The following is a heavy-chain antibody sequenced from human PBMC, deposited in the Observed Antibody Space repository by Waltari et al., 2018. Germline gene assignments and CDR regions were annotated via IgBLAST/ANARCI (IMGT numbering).Heavy chain of an antibody. J-gene: IGHJ6*03. CDR1: GFTFSSYS. D-gene: IGHD7-27*01. Sequence: EVQLVESGGGLVQPGGSLRLSCAASGFTFSSYSMNWVRQAPGKGLEWFSYISSSSSTIYYADSVKGRFTISRDNAKNSLYLQMNSLRAEDTAVYYCARDLTTTDYYYYYMDVWGKGTTVTVSS. CDR3: ARDLTTTDYYYYYMDV. CDR2: ISSSSSTI. V-gene: IGHV3-48*01.